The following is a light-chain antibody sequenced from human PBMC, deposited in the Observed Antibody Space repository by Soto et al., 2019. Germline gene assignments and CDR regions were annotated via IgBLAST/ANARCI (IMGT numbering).Light chain of an antibody. CDR3: AAWDDSLNGPLV. CDR1: ISNIGSNS. J-gene: IGLJ1*01. CDR2: SND. Sequence: QSVLTQPPSASGTPGQRVSISCSGSISNIGSNSVNWYQVRPGTAPKLLIYSNDQRPSGVPDRVSGSKSGTSASLAISGLQSDDEDDYYCAAWDDSLNGPLVFGSGTKVTVL. V-gene: IGLV1-44*01.